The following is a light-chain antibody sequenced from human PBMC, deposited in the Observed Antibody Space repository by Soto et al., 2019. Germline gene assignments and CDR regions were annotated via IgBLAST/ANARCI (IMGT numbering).Light chain of an antibody. J-gene: IGKJ5*01. CDR1: QTVTTNY. V-gene: IGKV3-20*01. CDR3: QQYGSSVFT. CDR2: GAS. Sequence: EIVLTQSPDTLSLSPGETATLSCMASQTVTTNYLAWYQQKPDQAPRLLIYGASSRATGIPDRFSGSGSGTDFTLTISRLEPEDFAVYYCQQYGSSVFTFGQGTRLEI.